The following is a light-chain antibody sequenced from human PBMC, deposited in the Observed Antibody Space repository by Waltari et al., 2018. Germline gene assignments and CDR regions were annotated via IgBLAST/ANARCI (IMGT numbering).Light chain of an antibody. V-gene: IGLV2-14*03. CDR3: SSYTSSSALV. CDR2: DVT. CDR1: SSDVGCYNH. J-gene: IGLJ2*01. Sequence: QSALTQSASVSGSPGQSITISCPGTSSDVGCYNHVSWYQQHPGKAPKLMIYDVTNRPSGVSNRFSGSKSGNTASLTISGLQAEDEADYYCSSYTSSSALVFGGGTKLTVL.